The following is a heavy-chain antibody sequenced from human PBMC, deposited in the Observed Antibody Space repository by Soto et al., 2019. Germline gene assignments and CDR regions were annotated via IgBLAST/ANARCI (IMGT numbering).Heavy chain of an antibody. Sequence: QVQLVESGGGVVQPGRSLRLSCATSGFTFNSYVMHWVRQAPGKGLGWVAVIWSDGSDKYYADSVKARFTISRDNSKNRLYLQMNSLRADDTAVYDCARGPLSSAWNFGGNWGQGTLVTVSS. V-gene: IGHV3-33*01. D-gene: IGHD6-19*01. J-gene: IGHJ4*02. CDR1: GFTFNSYV. CDR3: ARGPLSSAWNFGGN. CDR2: IWSDGSDK.